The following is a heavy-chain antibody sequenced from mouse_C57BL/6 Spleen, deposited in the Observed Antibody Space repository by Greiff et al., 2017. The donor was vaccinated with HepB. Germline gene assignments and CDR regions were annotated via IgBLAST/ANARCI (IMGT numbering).Heavy chain of an antibody. D-gene: IGHD1-1*01. CDR2: ISGGGGNT. CDR1: GFTFSSYT. V-gene: IGHV5-9*01. J-gene: IGHJ3*01. CDR3: ARPITTVVPSFAY. Sequence: EVKLVESGGGLVKPGGSLKLSCAASGFTFSSYTMSWVRQTPEKRLEWVATISGGGGNTYYPDSVKGRFTISRDNAKNTLYLQMSSLRSEDTALYYCARPITTVVPSFAYWGQGTLVTVSA.